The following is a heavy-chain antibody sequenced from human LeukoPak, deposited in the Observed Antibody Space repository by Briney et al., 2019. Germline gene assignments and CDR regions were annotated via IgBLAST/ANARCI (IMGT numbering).Heavy chain of an antibody. D-gene: IGHD5-24*01. CDR3: ARSHDGFDL. CDR2: IGSNILTT. CDR1: GFVFGTYS. Sequence: GGSLRLSCVGSGFVFGTYSTNWVRQAPGKRLEWVSYIGSNILTTHYSDSVRGRFNISRDNVQKSVYLQMSSLRGDDTAICYCARSHDGFDLWGQGTLVTVSS. J-gene: IGHJ5*02. V-gene: IGHV3-48*01.